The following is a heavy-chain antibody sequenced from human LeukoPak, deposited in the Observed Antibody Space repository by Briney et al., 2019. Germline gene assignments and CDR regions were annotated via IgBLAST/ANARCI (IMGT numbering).Heavy chain of an antibody. J-gene: IGHJ4*02. CDR2: ISYDGSNK. V-gene: IGHV3-30-3*01. Sequence: GGSLRLSCAASGFTFSSYAMHWVRQAPGKGLEWVAVISYDGSNKYYADSVKGRFTISRDNSKNTLYLQMNSLRAEDTAVYYCAREGDDYYFDYWGQGTLVTVSS. CDR1: GFTFSSYA. CDR3: AREGDDYYFDY. D-gene: IGHD3-16*01.